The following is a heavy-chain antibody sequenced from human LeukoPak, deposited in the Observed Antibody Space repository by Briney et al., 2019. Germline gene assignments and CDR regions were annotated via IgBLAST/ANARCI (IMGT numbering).Heavy chain of an antibody. CDR3: ARTIAGGYYHGLDV. CDR2: IYYSGST. V-gene: IGHV4-28*01. CDR1: DYSISNSHW. J-gene: IGHJ6*02. Sequence: PSDTLSLTCAVSDYSISNSHWWGWIRQPPGKGLEWIGYIYYSGSTYHNPSLKSRLTMSVDTSKNQFSLKLNSVTAVDTAVYFCARTIAGGYYHGLDVWGQGTMVTVSS. D-gene: IGHD1-1*01.